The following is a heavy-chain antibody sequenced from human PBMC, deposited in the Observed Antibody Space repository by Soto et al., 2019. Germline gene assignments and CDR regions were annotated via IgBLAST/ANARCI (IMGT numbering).Heavy chain of an antibody. CDR1: GYTFTGYY. J-gene: IGHJ6*02. CDR2: INPNSGGT. D-gene: IGHD6-13*01. Sequence: ASVKVSCKASGYTFTGYYMHWVRQAPGQGLEWMGWINPNSGGTNYAQKFQGRVTTTRDTSISTAYMELSRLRSDDTAVYYCARDWVYSSSWVYYYYGMDVWGQGTTVTVSS. V-gene: IGHV1-2*02. CDR3: ARDWVYSSSWVYYYYGMDV.